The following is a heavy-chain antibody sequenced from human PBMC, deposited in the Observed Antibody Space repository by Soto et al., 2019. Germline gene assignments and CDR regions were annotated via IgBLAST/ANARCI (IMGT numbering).Heavy chain of an antibody. CDR2: IYSSGST. D-gene: IGHD4-17*01. CDR1: GGSIDNYY. Sequence: QVQLQESGAGLVKPSETLSLTCTVSGGSIDNYYWSWIRQPPGRGLEWIGFIYSSGSTNYNPSVKRRVTIQAETSRNQVSLKLTSVTTADTAVYYCARGGTGGRTTVTTYAVWGQGTLVTVSS. CDR3: ARGGTGGRTTVTTYAV. J-gene: IGHJ4*02. V-gene: IGHV4-59*01.